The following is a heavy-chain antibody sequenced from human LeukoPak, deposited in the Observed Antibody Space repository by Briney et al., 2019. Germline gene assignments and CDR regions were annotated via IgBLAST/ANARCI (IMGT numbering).Heavy chain of an antibody. Sequence: SQTLSLTCTVSGGSLSSGGYYWSWIRQHPGKGLEWLGYIYYSGSTYYNPSLKSRVTISVDTSKNQFSLKLSSVTAADTAVYYCAREEHSGYDSFDYWGQGTLVTVSS. J-gene: IGHJ4*02. V-gene: IGHV4-31*03. CDR1: GGSLSSGGYY. CDR2: IYYSGST. D-gene: IGHD5-12*01. CDR3: AREEHSGYDSFDY.